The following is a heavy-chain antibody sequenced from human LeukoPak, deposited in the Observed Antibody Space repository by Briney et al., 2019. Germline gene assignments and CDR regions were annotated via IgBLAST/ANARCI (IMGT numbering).Heavy chain of an antibody. V-gene: IGHV4-59*08. Sequence: PSETLSLTCTVSGGSISSYYWSWIRQPPGKGLEWIAYIYYSGSTSYNPSLKSRVTISVDTYKNQFSLKLNAVTAADTAVYYCARQPDRRQLVLWGQGTLVTVSS. CDR3: ARQPDRRQLVL. CDR1: GGSISSYY. D-gene: IGHD6-13*01. J-gene: IGHJ4*02. CDR2: IYYSGST.